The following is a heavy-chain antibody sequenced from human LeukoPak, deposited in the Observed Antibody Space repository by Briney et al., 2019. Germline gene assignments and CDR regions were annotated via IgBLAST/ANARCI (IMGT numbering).Heavy chain of an antibody. V-gene: IGHV4-59*01. CDR1: GGSISSYY. Sequence: SETLSLTCTVSGGSISSYYWSWIRQPPGKGLEWIGYIYYSGSTNYNPSLKSRVTISVDTSKNQFSLKLSSVTAADTAVYYCARVEGRYYFDYWGQGTLVTVSS. CDR2: IYYSGST. J-gene: IGHJ4*02. D-gene: IGHD1-1*01. CDR3: ARVEGRYYFDY.